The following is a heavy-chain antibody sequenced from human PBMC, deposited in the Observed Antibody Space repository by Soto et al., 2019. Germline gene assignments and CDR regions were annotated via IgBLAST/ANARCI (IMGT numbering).Heavy chain of an antibody. J-gene: IGHJ3*01. CDR2: IWYDGSNK. CDR1: GFTFSSYG. CDR3: ARVVYYYDSSGYCDL. D-gene: IGHD3-22*01. V-gene: IGHV3-33*01. Sequence: GGSLRPSCAASGFTFSSYGMHWVRQDPGKGLEWVAVIWYDGSNKYYADSVKGRFTIPRDNSKNTLYLQMNSLRAEDTAVYYCARVVYYYDSSGYCDLWGQGTMVTVSS.